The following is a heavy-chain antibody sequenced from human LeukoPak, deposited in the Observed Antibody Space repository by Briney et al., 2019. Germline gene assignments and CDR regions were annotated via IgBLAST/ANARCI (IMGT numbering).Heavy chain of an antibody. Sequence: ASVKVSCKASVYTFTSYGISWVRQAPGQGLEWRGWISAYNGNTNYAQKLQGRVTMTTDTSTSTAYMELRSLRSDDTAVYYCASYCSGGSCYPYDAFDIWGQGTMVTVSS. CDR3: ASYCSGGSCYPYDAFDI. J-gene: IGHJ3*02. CDR1: VYTFTSYG. D-gene: IGHD2-15*01. CDR2: ISAYNGNT. V-gene: IGHV1-18*04.